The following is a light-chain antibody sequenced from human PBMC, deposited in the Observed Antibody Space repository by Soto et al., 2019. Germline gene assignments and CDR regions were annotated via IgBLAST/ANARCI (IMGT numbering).Light chain of an antibody. Sequence: QPVLTQPPSVSGTPGQSITISCSGSSSNIGTYTLNWYQHLPGTAPKLLFSTYDQRHSGVAYRFAGSKSGTSASLAISGLQSEDEADYYCAAWDDRVTGVVFGGWTKLTVL. J-gene: IGLJ2*01. CDR3: AAWDDRVTGVV. CDR2: TYD. CDR1: SSNIGTYT. V-gene: IGLV1-44*01.